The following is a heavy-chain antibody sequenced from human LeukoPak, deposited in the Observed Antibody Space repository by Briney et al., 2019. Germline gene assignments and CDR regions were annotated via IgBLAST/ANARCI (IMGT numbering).Heavy chain of an antibody. CDR1: GYTFTDYY. CDR3: ATGVAIAFTY. J-gene: IGHJ4*02. D-gene: IGHD3-3*01. Sequence: ASVKVSCKASGYTFTDYYIHWVRQAPGQGLEWMAFINPDSGDSYSAPKFQGRVTMTRDTSISTASMELNWLTSDDTAVYYCATGVAIAFTYWGQGTLVTVSS. CDR2: INPDSGDS. V-gene: IGHV1-2*02.